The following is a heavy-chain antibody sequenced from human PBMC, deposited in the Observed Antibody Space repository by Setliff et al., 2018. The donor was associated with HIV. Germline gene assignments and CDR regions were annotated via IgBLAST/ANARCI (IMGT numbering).Heavy chain of an antibody. Sequence: ASVKVSCKASGGSFSSSEISWVRQAPGQGLEWMGGIIPLFGTPKYAQKFQGRVTITADESTSTAYMELSSLTSEDTAVYYCARGSMSMVMFILVSAFDIWGQGTLVTVSS. V-gene: IGHV1-69*13. CDR3: ARGSMSMVMFILVSAFDI. CDR2: IIPLFGTP. D-gene: IGHD2-21*01. J-gene: IGHJ3*02. CDR1: GGSFSSSE.